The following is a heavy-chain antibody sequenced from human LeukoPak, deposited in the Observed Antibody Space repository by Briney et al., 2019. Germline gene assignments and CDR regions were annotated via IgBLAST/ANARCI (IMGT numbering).Heavy chain of an antibody. CDR1: GFSLSTSGVG. J-gene: IGHJ5*02. V-gene: IGHV2-5*01. CDR2: IYWNDDQ. Sequence: SGPTLVNPTQTLTLTCTFSGFSLSTSGVGVAWIRQSPGQALEWLAVIYWNDDQRYSPSLKSRLTITKDTSKNQVVLTMTNMDTADTATYHCAHNGLYHWGQGTLVTVSS. CDR3: AHNGLYH. D-gene: IGHD2-15*01.